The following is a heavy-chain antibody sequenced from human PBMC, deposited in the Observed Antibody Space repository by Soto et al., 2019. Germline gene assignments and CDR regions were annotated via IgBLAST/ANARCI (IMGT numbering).Heavy chain of an antibody. J-gene: IGHJ4*02. V-gene: IGHV1-69*13. D-gene: IGHD4-17*01. CDR2: IIPFFGTA. Sequence: ASVKVSCRASGGTFSTFGISWVRQAPGQGREWMGGIIPFFGTARYPQKFEDRSTITADESTNTVYMDLRSLTSEDTAIYYCAKSAPMDAGDTYYYDFWGQGALVTVSS. CDR1: GGTFSTFG. CDR3: AKSAPMDAGDTYYYDF.